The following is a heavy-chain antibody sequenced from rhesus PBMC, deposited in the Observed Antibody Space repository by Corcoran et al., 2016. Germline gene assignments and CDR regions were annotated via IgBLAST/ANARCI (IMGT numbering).Heavy chain of an antibody. J-gene: IGHJ4*01. Sequence: QLQLQESGPGLVKPSETLSVTCAVSGGSISSSYWSWIRQAPGKGLEWIGYIYGSGSSTNYHPSLKSRVTLSVETSKNQLSLKLSSVTAADTAVYYCASSTGTSFDYWGQGVLVTVSS. D-gene: IGHD7-45*01. CDR3: ASSTGTSFDY. V-gene: IGHV4-169*02. CDR1: GGSISSSY. CDR2: IYGSGSST.